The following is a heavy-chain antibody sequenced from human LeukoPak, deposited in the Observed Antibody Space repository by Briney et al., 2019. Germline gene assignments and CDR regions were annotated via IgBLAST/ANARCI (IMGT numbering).Heavy chain of an antibody. J-gene: IGHJ6*03. D-gene: IGHD3-3*02. CDR3: AKDISLDYYFYYMDV. CDR1: GFTFADYA. CDR2: ISWNGGII. V-gene: IGHV3-9*01. Sequence: GRSLRLSCAGSGFTFADYAMHWVRQAPGQGLEWVSGISWNGGIIGYADSVKGRFTISRDNAKNSLYLQMNSLRADDTALYYCAKDISLDYYFYYMDVWGKGTTVTVSS.